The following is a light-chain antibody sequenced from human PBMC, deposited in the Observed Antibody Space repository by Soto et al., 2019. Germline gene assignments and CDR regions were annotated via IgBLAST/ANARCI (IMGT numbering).Light chain of an antibody. V-gene: IGKV1-6*02. Sequence: IQMTQSPSSLSASVRDRVTITCRASQDIGNDLGWYQQKPGKAPNLLIYAASSLRSGVPSRFSGSGSGTHFALNIHSLQAEDSATYFCLQDYTSPWTFGQGTKVEIK. CDR3: LQDYTSPWT. CDR1: QDIGND. CDR2: AAS. J-gene: IGKJ1*01.